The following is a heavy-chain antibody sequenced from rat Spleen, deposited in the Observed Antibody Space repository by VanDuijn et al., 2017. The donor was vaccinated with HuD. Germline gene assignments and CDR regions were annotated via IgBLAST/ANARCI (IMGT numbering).Heavy chain of an antibody. D-gene: IGHD1-11*01. V-gene: IGHV5-7*01. CDR1: GFTFSDYN. J-gene: IGHJ2*01. CDR3: ARRHYGYTDYFDS. Sequence: EVQLVESGGGLVQPGRSLRLSCAASGFTFSDYNMAWVRQAPRKGLEWVAIISYGDSSGHSSTYYRDSVKGRFTISRDNAKSTLSLQMDSLRSEDTATYYCARRHYGYTDYFDSWGQGVMVTVSS. CDR2: ISYGDSSGHSST.